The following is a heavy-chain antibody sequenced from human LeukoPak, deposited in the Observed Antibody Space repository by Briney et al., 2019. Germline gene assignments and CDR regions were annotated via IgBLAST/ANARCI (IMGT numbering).Heavy chain of an antibody. CDR2: INHSGST. J-gene: IGHJ4*02. CDR3: ARGPGTFGY. V-gene: IGHV4-34*01. D-gene: IGHD3-16*01. Sequence: PSETLSLTCAVYGGSFSGYYWSWIRQPPGKGLEWIGEINHSGSTNYNPSLKSRVTISGDTSKNQFSLKLSSVTAADTAVYYCARGPGTFGYWGQGTLVTVSS. CDR1: GGSFSGYY.